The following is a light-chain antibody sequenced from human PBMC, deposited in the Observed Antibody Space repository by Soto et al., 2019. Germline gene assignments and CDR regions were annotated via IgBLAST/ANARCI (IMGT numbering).Light chain of an antibody. V-gene: IGKV1-9*01. Sequence: DTQLTQSPSFLSASVGDRVTIACRASQDVSRSVGWYQQKPGTAPKLLISAASTLNSGVPSRFSGSGSGTDFTLTISSLQPEDFATYYCQQLWTYPLTFGGETKVEI. CDR1: QDVSRS. CDR3: QQLWTYPLT. J-gene: IGKJ4*01. CDR2: AAS.